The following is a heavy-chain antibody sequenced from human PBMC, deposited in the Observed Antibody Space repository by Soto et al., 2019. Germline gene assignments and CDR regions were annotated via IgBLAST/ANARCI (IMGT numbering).Heavy chain of an antibody. Sequence: VQLVESGGGLVQPGGSLRLSCAASGFTFSDYYMSWIRQAPGKGLEWVSYISSSGSTIYYADSVKGRFTISRDNAKNSLYLQMNSLRAEDTAVYYCARANIVVVPAAHNWFDPWGQGTLVTVSS. CDR2: ISSSGSTI. V-gene: IGHV3-11*01. D-gene: IGHD2-2*01. CDR3: ARANIVVVPAAHNWFDP. CDR1: GFTFSDYY. J-gene: IGHJ5*02.